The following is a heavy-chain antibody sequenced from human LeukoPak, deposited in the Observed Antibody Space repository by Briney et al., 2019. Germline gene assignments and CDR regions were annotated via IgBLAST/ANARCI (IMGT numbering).Heavy chain of an antibody. J-gene: IGHJ4*02. CDR3: ARGRGWAVVTAIQYYFDY. V-gene: IGHV4-39*07. D-gene: IGHD2-21*02. CDR2: INHSGST. Sequence: SETLSLTCTVSGGSISSSSYYWSWIRQPPGKGLEWIGEINHSGSTNYNPSLKSRVTISVDTSKNQFSLKLSSVTAADTAVYYCARGRGWAVVTAIQYYFDYWGQGTLVTVSS. CDR1: GGSISSSSYY.